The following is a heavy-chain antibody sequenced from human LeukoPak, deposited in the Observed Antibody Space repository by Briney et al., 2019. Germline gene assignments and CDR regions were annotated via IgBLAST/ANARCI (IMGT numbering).Heavy chain of an antibody. D-gene: IGHD4-17*01. CDR2: IIPMSETT. CDR1: GGTFSNST. J-gene: IGHJ4*02. Sequence: ASVKVSCKTSGGTFSNSTINWVRQAPGQGLEWMGGIIPMSETTNYAQKFQGRVTMTADQSTTKVYLELSSLRSEDTAVYYCAREFRPFTGDYGPFDHWGQGTLVTVSS. CDR3: AREFRPFTGDYGPFDH. V-gene: IGHV1-69*13.